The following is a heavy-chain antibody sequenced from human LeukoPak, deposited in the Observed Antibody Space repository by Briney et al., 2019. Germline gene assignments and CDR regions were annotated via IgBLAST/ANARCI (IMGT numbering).Heavy chain of an antibody. CDR3: ARQGIDYVSYFDY. Sequence: PSETLSLTCTVSGGSISSSSYYWGWIRQPPGKGLEWIGSIYYSGSTYYNPSLKSRVTISVDTSKNQFSLKLSSVTAADTAVYYCARQGIDYVSYFDYWGQGTLVTVSS. V-gene: IGHV4-39*01. CDR1: GGSISSSSYY. CDR2: IYYSGST. D-gene: IGHD3-16*01. J-gene: IGHJ4*02.